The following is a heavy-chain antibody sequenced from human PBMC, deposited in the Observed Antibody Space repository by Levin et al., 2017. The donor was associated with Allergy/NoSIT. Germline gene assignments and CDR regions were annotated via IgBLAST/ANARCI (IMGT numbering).Heavy chain of an antibody. J-gene: IGHJ4*02. CDR3: VTDESGDEDFDY. CDR1: GFILRTSD. D-gene: IGHD7-27*01. V-gene: IGHV3-48*01. Sequence: GGSLRLSCAASGFILRTSDMNWVRQAPGKGLEWISFITKPSRTISYADSVKGRFTVSRDNAKNSLYLDMNSLRAEVTAVYYCVTDESGDEDFDYWGQGTLVTVSS. CDR2: ITKPSRTI.